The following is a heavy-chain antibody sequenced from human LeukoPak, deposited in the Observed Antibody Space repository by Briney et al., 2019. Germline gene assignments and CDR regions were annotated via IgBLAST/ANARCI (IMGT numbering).Heavy chain of an antibody. V-gene: IGHV3-23*01. J-gene: IGHJ4*02. CDR3: ARKIYDFWSGYDDY. D-gene: IGHD3-3*01. Sequence: PGGSLRLSCAASGFTFSSYAMSWVRQAPGKGLEWVSAISGSGASAYYADSVKGRFTISRDNSKNTLSLQMNSPRAEDTAVYYCARKIYDFWSGYDDYWGQGTLVTVSS. CDR1: GFTFSSYA. CDR2: ISGSGASA.